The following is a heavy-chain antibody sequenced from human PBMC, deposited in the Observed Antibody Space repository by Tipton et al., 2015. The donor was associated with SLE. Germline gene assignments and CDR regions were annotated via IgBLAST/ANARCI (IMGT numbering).Heavy chain of an antibody. V-gene: IGHV3-9*01. CDR2: ISWNSGSI. J-gene: IGHJ2*01. CDR1: GFTFDDYA. D-gene: IGHD4-23*01. Sequence: RLSCAASGFTFDDYAMHWVRQAPGKGLEWVSSISWNSGSIVYADSVKGRFTISRDNAKNSLYLQMNSLRAEDTALYYCAKEVYGGNLYYYFDLWGRGTLVTVSS. CDR3: AKEVYGGNLYYYFDL.